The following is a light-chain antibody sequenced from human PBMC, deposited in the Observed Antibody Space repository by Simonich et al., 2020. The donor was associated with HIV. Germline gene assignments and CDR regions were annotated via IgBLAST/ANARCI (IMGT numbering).Light chain of an antibody. CDR2: DAS. CDR1: QDISNY. V-gene: IGKV1-33*01. J-gene: IGKJ2*01. CDR3: QQSYSTAPYT. Sequence: DIQMTQSPSSLSASVGDRVTITCQASQDISNYLNWYQQKPGKAPEFLIYDASNLETGVPSRFSGSGSGTDFTLTISSLQPEDSATYFCQQSYSTAPYTFGLGTNLEIK.